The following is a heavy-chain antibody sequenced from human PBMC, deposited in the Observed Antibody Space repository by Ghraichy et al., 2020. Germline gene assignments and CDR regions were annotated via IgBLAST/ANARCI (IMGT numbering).Heavy chain of an antibody. Sequence: SYISSSDITNYYTYSLKGRFTISRDHAKNSLYLQMNSLRAEDTAVYYCAREASYTAMAVSIYYGLDVWGQGTTVTVSS. CDR2: ISSSDITN. D-gene: IGHD5-18*01. V-gene: IGHV3-48*03. J-gene: IGHJ6*02. CDR3: AREASYTAMAVSIYYGLDV.